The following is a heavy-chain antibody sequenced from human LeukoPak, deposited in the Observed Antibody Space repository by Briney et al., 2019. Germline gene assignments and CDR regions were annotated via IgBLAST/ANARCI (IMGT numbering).Heavy chain of an antibody. D-gene: IGHD1-14*01. CDR1: GGTFSTYA. CDR2: IIPIFGTA. CDR3: ARGKIKTPDHHRFDP. Sequence: SVKVSCKASGGTFSTYAISWVRQAPGQGLEWMGGIIPIFGTANYAQKFQGRVTITADESTSTAYMELSSLRSEDTAVYYCARGKIKTPDHHRFDPWGQGTLVTVSS. J-gene: IGHJ5*02. V-gene: IGHV1-69*01.